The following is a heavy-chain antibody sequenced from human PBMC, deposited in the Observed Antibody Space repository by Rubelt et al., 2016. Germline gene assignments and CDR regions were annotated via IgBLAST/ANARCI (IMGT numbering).Heavy chain of an antibody. CDR2: IYYSGST. J-gene: IGHJ2*01. D-gene: IGHD3-16*01. CDR3: ARHGAVLNWFFDL. Sequence: QVQLQQWGAGLLKPSETLSLTCAVYGGSFSGYYWSWIRQPPGKGLEWIAYIYYSGSTNYNPSLKSRVTISVDTSTNQVSLKLTSETAADTAVYYCARHGAVLNWFFDLWGRGTLVTVSS. V-gene: IGHV4-34*11. CDR1: GGSFSGYY.